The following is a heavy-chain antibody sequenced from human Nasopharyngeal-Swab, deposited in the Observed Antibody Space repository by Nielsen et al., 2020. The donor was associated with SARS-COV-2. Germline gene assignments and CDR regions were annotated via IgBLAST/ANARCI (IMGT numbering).Heavy chain of an antibody. CDR1: GYTFTGYY. Sequence: ASVKVSCKASGYTFTGYYMHWVRQAPGQGLEWMGWIKPNSGGTNYAQKFQGWVTMTRDTSISTAYMELSRLRSDDTAVYYCARVRGTIFGVVTAPGYFDYWGQGTLVTVSS. V-gene: IGHV1-2*04. D-gene: IGHD3-3*01. CDR3: ARVRGTIFGVVTAPGYFDY. CDR2: IKPNSGGT. J-gene: IGHJ4*02.